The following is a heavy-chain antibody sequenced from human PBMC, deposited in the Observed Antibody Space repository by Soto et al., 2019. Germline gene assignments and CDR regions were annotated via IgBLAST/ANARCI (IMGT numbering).Heavy chain of an antibody. CDR2: IYYSGST. CDR1: GGSISSGGYY. V-gene: IGHV4-31*03. D-gene: IGHD5-18*01. Sequence: SETLSLTCTVSGGSISSGGYYLSWIRQHPGKGLEWIGYIYYSGSTYYNPSPKSRVTISVDTSKNQFSLKLSSVTAADTAVYYCARSGYSYGPNPLLYWGQGTLVTVSS. J-gene: IGHJ4*02. CDR3: ARSGYSYGPNPLLY.